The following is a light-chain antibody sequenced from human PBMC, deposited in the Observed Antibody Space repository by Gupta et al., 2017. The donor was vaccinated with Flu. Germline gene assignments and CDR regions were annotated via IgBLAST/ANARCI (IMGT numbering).Light chain of an antibody. J-gene: IGLJ3*02. CDR2: EVI. Sequence: QSALTQPASVSGAPSQSITISCTGTSSDVGGYNYVSWYQHHPANAPSLMIFEVINRPAAVSHRFSASKSGNTASLTISGLQEEDDADYYYSQYTSSNDLEFGGGTKLTVL. CDR3: SQYTSSNDLE. V-gene: IGLV2-14*01. CDR1: SSDVGGYNY.